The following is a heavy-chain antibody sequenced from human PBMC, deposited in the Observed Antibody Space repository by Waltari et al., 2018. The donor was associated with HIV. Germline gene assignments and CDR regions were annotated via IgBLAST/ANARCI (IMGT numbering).Heavy chain of an antibody. V-gene: IGHV1-69*04. CDR1: GDTLSNYA. J-gene: IGHJ5*02. CDR3: TLGRIDDIRSGRENLGGFDP. D-gene: IGHD3-3*01. Sequence: VQLVQSGAEVKKPGSSVRVSCKASGDTLSNYAVSWVRQAPGQGLEWRGRIITAIGIAMHTENFQGRVTINADKSTKSAYMELGGLRSEDTALYFCTLGRIDDIRSGRENLGGFDPWGPGTLVTVSS. CDR2: IITAIGIA.